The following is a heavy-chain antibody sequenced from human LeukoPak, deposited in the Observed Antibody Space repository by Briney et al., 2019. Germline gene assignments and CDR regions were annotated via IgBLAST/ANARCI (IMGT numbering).Heavy chain of an antibody. CDR3: ARAPRRWERQDGFDM. CDR1: GYTFTSYD. D-gene: IGHD1-26*01. Sequence: ASVKVSCKASGYTFTSYDLNWVRQATGQGLEWMGWMNPNIGNTAYAQKFQGRVTISRDTSLDTAYMELSSLRSDDTAVYYCARAPRRWERQDGFDMWGQGTMVTVSS. CDR2: MNPNIGNT. J-gene: IGHJ3*02. V-gene: IGHV1-8*01.